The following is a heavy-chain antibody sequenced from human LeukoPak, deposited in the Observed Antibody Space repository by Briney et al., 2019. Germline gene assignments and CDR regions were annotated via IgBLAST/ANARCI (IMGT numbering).Heavy chain of an antibody. Sequence: PGGSLRLSCAASGFTVSSNYMSWVRQAPGKGLEWVSSISGVGSTSYADSVKGRFTISRDNSRSTLYLHMDSLRPEDTAVYYCARSGYYYDSRGSSSWGQGTLVTVSS. CDR3: ARSGYYYDSRGSSS. CDR1: GFTVSSNY. CDR2: ISGVGST. J-gene: IGHJ5*02. V-gene: IGHV3-66*01. D-gene: IGHD3-22*01.